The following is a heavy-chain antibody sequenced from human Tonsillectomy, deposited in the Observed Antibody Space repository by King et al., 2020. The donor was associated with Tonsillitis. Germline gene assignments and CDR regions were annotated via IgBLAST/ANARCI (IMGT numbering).Heavy chain of an antibody. D-gene: IGHD3-10*02. CDR2: INDSGNT. CDR3: AKVFGSLFDY. V-gene: IGHV4-34*01. CDR1: GGSFSGSF. J-gene: IGHJ4*02. Sequence: VQLQQWGAGLLKPSETLSLTCTVYGGSFSGSFWSWIRLPPGKGLDWIWEINDSGNTNYNPPLKSRVTISVDTSKNQFSLKLSSVTAADTAVYYCAKVFGSLFDYWGQGTLVTVSS.